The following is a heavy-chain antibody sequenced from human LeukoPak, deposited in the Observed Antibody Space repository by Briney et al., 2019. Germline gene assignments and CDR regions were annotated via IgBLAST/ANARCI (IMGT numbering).Heavy chain of an antibody. J-gene: IGHJ3*02. CDR2: INHSGST. CDR1: GGSFSGYY. V-gene: IGHV4-34*01. D-gene: IGHD4-23*01. Sequence: SETLSLTCAVYGGSFSGYYWSWTRQPPGKGLEWIGEINHSGSTNYNPSLKSRVTISVDTSKNQFSLKLSSVTAADTAVYYCARGHPVVNDAFDIWGQGTMVTVSS. CDR3: ARGHPVVNDAFDI.